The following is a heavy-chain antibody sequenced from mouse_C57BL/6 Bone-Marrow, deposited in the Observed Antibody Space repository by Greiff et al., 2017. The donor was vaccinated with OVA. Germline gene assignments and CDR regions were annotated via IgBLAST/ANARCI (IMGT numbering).Heavy chain of an antibody. Sequence: QVQLQQSGPELVKPGASVKISCKASGYAFSSSWMNWVKQRPGKGLEWIGRIYPGDGDTNYNGKFKGKATLTADKSSSTASMQLSSLTSADSAVYFCARRGYWGQGTTLTVSS. CDR1: GYAFSSSW. CDR2: IYPGDGDT. CDR3: ARRGY. V-gene: IGHV1-82*01. J-gene: IGHJ2*01.